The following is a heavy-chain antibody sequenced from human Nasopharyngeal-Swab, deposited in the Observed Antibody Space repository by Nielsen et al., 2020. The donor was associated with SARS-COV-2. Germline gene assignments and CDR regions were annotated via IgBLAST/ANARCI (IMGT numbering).Heavy chain of an antibody. Sequence: RQAPGKGLEWIGYIYYSGSTNYNPSLESRVTISVDTSKNQFSLKLSSVTAADTAVYYCARQIYDFWSGYGLVYYYYMDVWGKGTTVTVSS. V-gene: IGHV4-59*08. CDR3: ARQIYDFWSGYGLVYYYYMDV. J-gene: IGHJ6*03. CDR2: IYYSGST. D-gene: IGHD3-3*01.